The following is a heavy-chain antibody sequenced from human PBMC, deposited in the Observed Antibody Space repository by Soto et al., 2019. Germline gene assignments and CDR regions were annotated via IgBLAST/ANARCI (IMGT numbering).Heavy chain of an antibody. D-gene: IGHD2-21*01. CDR2: ISAYNGKR. V-gene: IGHV1-18*01. Sequence: QGQLLQSGDEVKKPGASVRVSCRASGYDFTSYGISWVRQAPGQGLEWVSWISAYNGKRDTAQKFQGRVTMTLDTSTDPGHMELGDLTSADTAVYYCARGRIVASIHDAFEIWGQGTMVAVSS. CDR1: GYDFTSYG. CDR3: ARGRIVASIHDAFEI. J-gene: IGHJ3*02.